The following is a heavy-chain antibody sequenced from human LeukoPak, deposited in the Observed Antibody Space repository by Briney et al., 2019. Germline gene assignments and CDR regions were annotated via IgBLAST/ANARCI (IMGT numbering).Heavy chain of an antibody. CDR1: GVSLSSYY. Sequence: PSETLSLTCTVSGVSLSSYYWSWIRQPPGKGLEWMGYIYYSGSTNYNPSLKSRLSISVDTSTNQFSLKLSSVTAADTAVYYCARDAGDHYYYYMDVCGKGTTVTISS. CDR3: ARDAGDHYYYYMDV. V-gene: IGHV4-59*01. D-gene: IGHD7-27*01. J-gene: IGHJ6*03. CDR2: IYYSGST.